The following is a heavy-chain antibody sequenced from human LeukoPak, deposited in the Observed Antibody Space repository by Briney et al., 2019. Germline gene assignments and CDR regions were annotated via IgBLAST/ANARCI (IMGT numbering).Heavy chain of an antibody. CDR2: ISAYNGNT. CDR1: GYTFTNYG. Sequence: ASVKVSCKASGYTFTNYGISWVRQAPGQGFEWMGWISAYNGNTNYAQKLQGRVTVTTDTSTSTAYMELRSLRSDDIAVYYCARDLGSGIAEPFDHWGQGTLVTVST. CDR3: ARDLGSGIAEPFDH. V-gene: IGHV1-18*03. D-gene: IGHD6-13*01. J-gene: IGHJ4*02.